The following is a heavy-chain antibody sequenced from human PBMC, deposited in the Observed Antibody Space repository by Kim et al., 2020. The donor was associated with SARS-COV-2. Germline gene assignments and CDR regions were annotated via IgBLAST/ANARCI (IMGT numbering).Heavy chain of an antibody. J-gene: IGHJ5*02. V-gene: IGHV4-34*01. CDR3: ARGFGSGSYFNGA. D-gene: IGHD3-10*01. CDR2: INRGGST. Sequence: SETLSLTCAVYGGSFSGFYWSWIRQPPGKGLEWIGEINRGGSTNYNPSLKSRVTISVDTSKSQFSLKVTSVTAADTAVYWCARGFGSGSYFNGAWGQGTLVTVSS. CDR1: GGSFSGFY.